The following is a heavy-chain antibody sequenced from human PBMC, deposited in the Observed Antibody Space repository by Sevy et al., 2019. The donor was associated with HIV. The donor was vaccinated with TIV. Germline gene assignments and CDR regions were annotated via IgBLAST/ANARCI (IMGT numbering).Heavy chain of an antibody. CDR1: GGSVSSGSYY. V-gene: IGHV4-61*01. J-gene: IGHJ4*02. CDR3: ASLTYYYDSSGPY. Sequence: SETLSLTCTVSGGSVSSGSYYWSWIRQPPGKGLEWIGYIYYSGSTNYNPSLKSRVTISVDTSKNQFSLKLSSVTTADTAVYYCASLTYYYDSSGPYWGQGTLVTVSS. CDR2: IYYSGST. D-gene: IGHD3-22*01.